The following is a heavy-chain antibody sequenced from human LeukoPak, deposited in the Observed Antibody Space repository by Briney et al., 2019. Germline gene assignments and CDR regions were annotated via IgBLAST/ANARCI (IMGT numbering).Heavy chain of an antibody. CDR2: ISYSGST. D-gene: IGHD6-13*01. Sequence: SETLSLTCTVSGGSITSSSFYWAWIRQPPGKGMEWIGSISYSGSTYYNPSLKSRLSISIDTSKNQFSLKLNSVTAADTAVYYCARVLAAAGNNWFDPWGQGTLVTVSS. J-gene: IGHJ5*02. CDR3: ARVLAAAGNNWFDP. V-gene: IGHV4-39*07. CDR1: GGSITSSSFY.